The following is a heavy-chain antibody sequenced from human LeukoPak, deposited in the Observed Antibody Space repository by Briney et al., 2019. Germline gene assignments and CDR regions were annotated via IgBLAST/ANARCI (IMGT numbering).Heavy chain of an antibody. V-gene: IGHV4-39*01. CDR3: ARHELTGFSSAHWFDP. Sequence: KPSETLSLTCTVPGGSVSTNNYYWGWIRQSPGKGLEWIGSIYYSGTTYYNPSLKSPVTISVDTSKNQISLKLNSVTAADTGLYYCARHELTGFSSAHWFDPWGQGTLVTVSS. CDR1: GGSVSTNNYY. J-gene: IGHJ5*02. D-gene: IGHD6-25*01. CDR2: IYYSGTT.